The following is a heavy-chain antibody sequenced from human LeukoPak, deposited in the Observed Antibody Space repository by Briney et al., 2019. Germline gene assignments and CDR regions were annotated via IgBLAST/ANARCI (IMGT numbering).Heavy chain of an antibody. CDR3: ARRSKGRIYYDSSGYYGVRYFDY. V-gene: IGHV4-34*01. Sequence: SETQSLTCAVYGGSFSGYYWSWIRQPPGKGLEWIGEINHSGSTNYNPSLKSRVTISVDTSKNQFSLKLSSVTAADTAVYYCARRSKGRIYYDSSGYYGVRYFDYWGQGTLVTVSS. D-gene: IGHD3-22*01. CDR1: GGSFSGYY. CDR2: INHSGST. J-gene: IGHJ4*02.